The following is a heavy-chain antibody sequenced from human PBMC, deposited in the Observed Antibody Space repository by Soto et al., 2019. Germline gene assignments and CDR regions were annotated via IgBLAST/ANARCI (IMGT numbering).Heavy chain of an antibody. CDR1: VDSVTSGSYY. CDR3: AREWGLLPYYVMNV. D-gene: IGHD7-27*01. J-gene: IGHJ6*01. Sequence: SETLSITCIFSVDSVTSGSYYWTWLRQPPGKGLEWIGYISYTGRTKYNPSLQSRVTISVDTSKNDFSLNLSSVTAADTAVYFCAREWGLLPYYVMNVWGQGTAVTVSS. V-gene: IGHV4-61*03. CDR2: ISYTGRT.